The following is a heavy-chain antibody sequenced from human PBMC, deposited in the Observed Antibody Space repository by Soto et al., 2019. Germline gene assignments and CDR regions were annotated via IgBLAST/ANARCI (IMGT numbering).Heavy chain of an antibody. CDR2: ISAYNGKA. CDR1: GYTFTSYG. V-gene: IGHV1-18*01. CDR3: ARGHPTMIVSRFDY. D-gene: IGHD3-22*01. J-gene: IGHJ4*02. Sequence: ASLKVSCKASGYTFTSYGISWLRQAPGQGLEWMGGISAYNGKANYAQKLQGRVTITTDKSTSTAYMELSSLRSEDTAVYYCARGHPTMIVSRFDYWGQGTLVTVSS.